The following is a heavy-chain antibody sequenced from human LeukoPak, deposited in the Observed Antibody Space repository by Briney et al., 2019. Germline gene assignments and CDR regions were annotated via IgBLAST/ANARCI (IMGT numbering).Heavy chain of an antibody. D-gene: IGHD3-10*01. V-gene: IGHV4-61*01. CDR2: IYYSGST. Sequence: SETLSLTCTVSGGSVSSGSYYWTWIRQPPGKGLEWIGYIYYSGSTNYNPSLKSRVIISVDTSKNQFSLKLSSVTAADTAVYYCARAIRMVRGFIPFHYGMDVWGKGTKVTVSS. J-gene: IGHJ6*04. CDR3: ARAIRMVRGFIPFHYGMDV. CDR1: GGSVSSGSYY.